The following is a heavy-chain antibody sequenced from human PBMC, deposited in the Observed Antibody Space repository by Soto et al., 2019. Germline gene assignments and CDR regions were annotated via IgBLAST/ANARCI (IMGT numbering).Heavy chain of an antibody. D-gene: IGHD1-26*01. CDR1: GYSFTGYY. Sequence: QVHLVQSGAEVKKPGASVKVSCKASGYSFTGYYMHWVRQAPGQGLEWMGWINPNSGGTNYAQKFQGWVTMTRDTPISTAYMELRRLRSDDTAVYYCARDKIVGGTLYYYGMDVWGQGTTVTVSS. V-gene: IGHV1-2*04. CDR2: INPNSGGT. CDR3: ARDKIVGGTLYYYGMDV. J-gene: IGHJ6*02.